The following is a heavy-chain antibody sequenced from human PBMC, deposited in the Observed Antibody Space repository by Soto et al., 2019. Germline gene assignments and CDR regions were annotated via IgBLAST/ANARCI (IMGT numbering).Heavy chain of an antibody. CDR2: IYYSGST. J-gene: IGHJ4*02. Sequence: ITCTVSGGSISSYYWSWIRQPPGKGLEWIGYIYYSGSTNYNPSLKSRVTISVDTSKNQFSLKLSSVTAADTAVYYCAAFGLRFFDYWGQATLVTVSS. CDR3: AAFGLRFFDY. D-gene: IGHD3-3*01. CDR1: GGSISSYY. V-gene: IGHV4-59*01.